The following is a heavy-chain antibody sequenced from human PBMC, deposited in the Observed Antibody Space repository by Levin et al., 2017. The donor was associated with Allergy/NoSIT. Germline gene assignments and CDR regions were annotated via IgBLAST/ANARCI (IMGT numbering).Heavy chain of an antibody. CDR1: GFTFSSYW. J-gene: IGHJ4*02. CDR3: ARGEYFVGSSTLGFDY. V-gene: IGHV3-74*01. CDR2: INSDGSST. D-gene: IGHD6-13*01. Sequence: GESLKISCAASGFTFSSYWMHWVRQAPGKGLVWVSRINSDGSSTSYADSVKGRFTISRDNAKNTLYLQMNSLRAEDTAVYYCARGEYFVGSSTLGFDYWGQGTLVTVSS.